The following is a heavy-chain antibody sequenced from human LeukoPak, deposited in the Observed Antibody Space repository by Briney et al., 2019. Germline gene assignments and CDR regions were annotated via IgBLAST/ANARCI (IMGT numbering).Heavy chain of an antibody. CDR2: FDPEDGET. J-gene: IGHJ3*02. D-gene: IGHD5/OR15-5a*01. Sequence: ASVKVSCKASGGTFSSYAISWVRQAPGQGLEWMGGFDPEDGETIYAQKFQGRVTMTEDTSTDTAYMELSSLRSEDTAVYYCATDRLRVAAGGDAFDIWGQGTMVTVSS. V-gene: IGHV1-24*01. CDR3: ATDRLRVAAGGDAFDI. CDR1: GGTFSSYA.